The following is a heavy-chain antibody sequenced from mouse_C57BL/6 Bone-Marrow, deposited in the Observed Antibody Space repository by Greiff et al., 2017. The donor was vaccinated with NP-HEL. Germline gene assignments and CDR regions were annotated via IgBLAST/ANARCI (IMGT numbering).Heavy chain of an antibody. Sequence: EVKLQESGAELVKPGASVKLSCTASGFNIKDYYMHWVKQRTEQGLEWIGRIDPEDGETKYAPNFQGKATITADTSSNTAYLQLSSLTYEDTAVYYCAKEGAQAYAMDYWGQGTSVTVSS. D-gene: IGHD3-2*02. CDR2: IDPEDGET. CDR3: AKEGAQAYAMDY. J-gene: IGHJ4*01. CDR1: GFNIKDYY. V-gene: IGHV14-2*01.